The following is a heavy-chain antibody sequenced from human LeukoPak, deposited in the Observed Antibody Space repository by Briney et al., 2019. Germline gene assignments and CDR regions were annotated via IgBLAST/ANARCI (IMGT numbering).Heavy chain of an antibody. Sequence: PSETLSLTCTVSGGSISSSAYHWGWIRQPPGKGLEWIGEIYHSGRTNSNPSLKSRATISVDKSKNQFSLKLSSVIAADTAVFYCARGVLRALDAFDIWGQGTMVTVSS. CDR3: ARGVLRALDAFDI. V-gene: IGHV4-39*07. D-gene: IGHD3-10*01. CDR1: GGSISSSAYH. J-gene: IGHJ3*02. CDR2: IYHSGRT.